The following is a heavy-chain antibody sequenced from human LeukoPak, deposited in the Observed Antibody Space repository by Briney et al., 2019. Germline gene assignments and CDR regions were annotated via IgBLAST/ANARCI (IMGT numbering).Heavy chain of an antibody. D-gene: IGHD6-25*01. CDR2: IGGSGGST. J-gene: IGHJ5*02. Sequence: GGSLRLSCAASGFTFSTFAMIWVRQPPGKGLEWVSAIGGSGGSTYYADSVKGRFTISRDNSKNTLYMQMNSPTAEDTAVYYCAKCSGARWVNWFDPWGQGTLVTVSS. CDR3: AKCSGARWVNWFDP. CDR1: GFTFSTFA. V-gene: IGHV3-23*01.